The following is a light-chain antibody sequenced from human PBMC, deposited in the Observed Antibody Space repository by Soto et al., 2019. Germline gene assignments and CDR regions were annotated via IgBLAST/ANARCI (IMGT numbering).Light chain of an antibody. J-gene: IGLJ3*02. CDR1: TGAVTSGSY. CDR2: YTS. CDR3: LLFLGGLGPWV. Sequence: QTVVTQEPSLTVSPGGTVTLTCASSTGAVTSGSYASWFQQKPGHAPRTLIYYTSSTHSWTPARFSGSLLGGKAALTVSGVQPEDEADYYCLLFLGGLGPWVFGGGTKLTVL. V-gene: IGLV7-43*01.